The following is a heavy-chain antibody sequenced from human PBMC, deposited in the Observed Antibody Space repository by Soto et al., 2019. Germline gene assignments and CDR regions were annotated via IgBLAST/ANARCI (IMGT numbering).Heavy chain of an antibody. CDR3: ARDLGGYASH. J-gene: IGHJ4*02. V-gene: IGHV3-74*01. Sequence: GGSLRLSCAASGFTVSNYWMHWVRQAPGKGPVWVSRINTDGSTTNYADSVKGRFTISRDNAKNTLYLQTNSLGAEDTAVYYCARDLGGYASHWGQGTLVTVSS. CDR2: INTDGSTT. CDR1: GFTVSNYW. D-gene: IGHD3-16*01.